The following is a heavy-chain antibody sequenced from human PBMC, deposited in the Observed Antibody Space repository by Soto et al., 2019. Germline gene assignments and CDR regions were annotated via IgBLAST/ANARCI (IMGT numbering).Heavy chain of an antibody. CDR2: IIPIFGTA. CDR1: GGTFSSYA. J-gene: IGHJ4*02. CDR3: ARDNFGQLGATDDYAGDY. V-gene: IGHV1-69*01. D-gene: IGHD4-17*01. Sequence: QVQLVQSGAEVKKPGSSVKVSCKASGGTFSSYAISWVRQAPGQGLEWMGGIIPIFGTANYAQKFQGRVTITADESTSTAYMELSSLRSEDTAVYYCARDNFGQLGATDDYAGDYWGQSTLVTVSS.